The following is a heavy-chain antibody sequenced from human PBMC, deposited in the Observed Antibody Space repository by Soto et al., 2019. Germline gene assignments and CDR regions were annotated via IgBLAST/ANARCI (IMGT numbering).Heavy chain of an antibody. D-gene: IGHD3-10*01. Sequence: ESGGGLVQPGGSLRLSCAASGFTFSSYEMNWVRQAPGKGLEWVSYISSSGSTIYYADSVKGRFTISRDNAKNSLYLQMNSQRAEDTAVYYCASLGPTSGFDYFDYWGQGTLVTVSS. J-gene: IGHJ4*02. CDR3: ASLGPTSGFDYFDY. V-gene: IGHV3-48*03. CDR1: GFTFSSYE. CDR2: ISSSGSTI.